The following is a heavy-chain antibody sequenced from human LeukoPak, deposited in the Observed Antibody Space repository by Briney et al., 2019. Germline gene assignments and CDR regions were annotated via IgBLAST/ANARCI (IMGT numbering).Heavy chain of an antibody. J-gene: IGHJ6*02. Sequence: GASVKDSCKASRYTFSGYYMHWVRQAPGQGGEGMGWINSNSGERINALRLQGRVTMTRETYTNTAYVELSKLRSGDTARDFCVRDFKLLGYYCCRDVWGGGTTVRVSS. V-gene: IGHV1-2*02. CDR3: VRDFKLLGYYCCRDV. D-gene: IGHD2-15*01. CDR2: INSNSGER. CDR1: RYTFSGYY.